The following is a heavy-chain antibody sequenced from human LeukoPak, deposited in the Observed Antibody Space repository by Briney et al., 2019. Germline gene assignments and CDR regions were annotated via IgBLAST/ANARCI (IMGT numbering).Heavy chain of an antibody. Sequence: AAVTVSCMDSGYTFTIYGISSVRQAPGQGLEWVGGIIPIFGRANYAQKFQGRVTTTADESTSTAYMELSSLRSEDTAVYYCARAHDIVVVVAATFYYYGMDVWGQGTTVTVSS. V-gene: IGHV1-69*13. CDR1: GYTFTIYG. J-gene: IGHJ6*01. D-gene: IGHD2-15*01. CDR2: IIPIFGRA. CDR3: ARAHDIVVVVAATFYYYGMDV.